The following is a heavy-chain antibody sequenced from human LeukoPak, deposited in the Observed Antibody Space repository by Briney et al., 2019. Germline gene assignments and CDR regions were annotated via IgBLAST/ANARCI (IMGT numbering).Heavy chain of an antibody. V-gene: IGHV3-15*01. J-gene: IGHJ6*02. CDR3: ARLDENCSGTSCHNYYGMDV. CDR1: GFTFSNAW. Sequence: GGSLRLSCAASGFTFSNAWMSWVRQAPGKGLEWVGRIKSKTDGGTTDYAAPVKGRFTISRDNAKNSLYLQMNSLRAEDTAVYYCARLDENCSGTSCHNYYGMDVWGQGTTVTVSS. CDR2: IKSKTDGGTT. D-gene: IGHD2-2*02.